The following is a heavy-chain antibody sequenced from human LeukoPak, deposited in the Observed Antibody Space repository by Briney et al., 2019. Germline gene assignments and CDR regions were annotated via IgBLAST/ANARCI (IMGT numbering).Heavy chain of an antibody. V-gene: IGHV3-23*01. CDR2: ISGTGGST. CDR3: TKCQDPRPLFNGLDS. CDR1: GFIFGNYA. J-gene: IGHJ5*01. D-gene: IGHD2-15*01. Sequence: PGGSLRLSCAASGFIFGNYAMGWVRQAPGKGLEWVSFISGTGGSTYYADSLKGRITISRDNSKNTMSLQMTSLRAEDTAVYYCTKCQDPRPLFNGLDSGGRGPLVPV.